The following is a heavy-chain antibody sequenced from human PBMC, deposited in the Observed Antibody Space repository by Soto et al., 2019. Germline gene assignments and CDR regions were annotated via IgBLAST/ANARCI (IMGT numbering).Heavy chain of an antibody. J-gene: IGHJ4*02. CDR1: GGSISSGGYY. D-gene: IGHD3-10*01. CDR2: IYYTGST. CDR3: ASSYMVRGLRTFDC. V-gene: IGHV4-31*03. Sequence: PSETLSLTCTVSGGSISSGGYYWSWIRQHPGKGLEWIGYIYYTGSTYYNPSLKSRVTISVDTSKNQFSLKLSSVTAADTAVYYCASSYMVRGLRTFDCWGQGTLVTV.